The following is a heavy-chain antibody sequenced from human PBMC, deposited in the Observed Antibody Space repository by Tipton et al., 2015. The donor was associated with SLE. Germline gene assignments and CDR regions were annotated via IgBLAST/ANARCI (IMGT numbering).Heavy chain of an antibody. CDR1: GLIFRSYV. V-gene: IGHV3-23*01. CDR2: ISSSGGST. CDR3: AKDKGANSLDY. Sequence: SLRLSCAASGLIFRSYVMSWVRQAPGKGLEWVSTISSSGGSTYYADSVKGRFTIPRDNSKNTLYVQMDSLRDEDTAVYDCAKDKGANSLDYWGQGTLVTVSS. J-gene: IGHJ4*02. D-gene: IGHD4/OR15-4a*01.